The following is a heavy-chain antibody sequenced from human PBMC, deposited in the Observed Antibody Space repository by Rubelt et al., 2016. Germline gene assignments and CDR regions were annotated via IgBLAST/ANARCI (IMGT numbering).Heavy chain of an antibody. CDR1: GFSFSSYA. Sequence: VQLVESGGGVVQPGRSLRLSCADSGFSFSSYAMHWVRQAPGKGLEWVANIKQDGSEKYYVDSVKGRFTISRDNAKNSLFLQMNGLKAEDAAVYYCARDFKYCTKADCPFDIWGQGTVVTVSS. CDR3: ARDFKYCTKADCPFDI. J-gene: IGHJ3*02. V-gene: IGHV3-7*01. D-gene: IGHD2-8*01. CDR2: IKQDGSEK.